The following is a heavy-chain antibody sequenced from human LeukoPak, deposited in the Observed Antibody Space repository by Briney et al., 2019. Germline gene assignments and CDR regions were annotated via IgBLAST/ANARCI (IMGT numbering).Heavy chain of an antibody. CDR3: AAPAVADRYYFDY. CDR2: FDPEDGET. J-gene: IGHJ4*02. CDR1: GYTLTELS. Sequence: ASAKVSCKVSGYTLTELSMHRVRQAPGKGLEWMGGFDPEDGETIYAQKFQGRVTMTEDTSTDTAYMDLSSLRSEDTAFYYCAAPAVADRYYFDYWGQGTLVTVSS. V-gene: IGHV1-24*01. D-gene: IGHD6-19*01.